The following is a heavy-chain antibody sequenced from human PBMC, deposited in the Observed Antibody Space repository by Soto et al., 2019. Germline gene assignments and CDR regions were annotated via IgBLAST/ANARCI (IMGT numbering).Heavy chain of an antibody. D-gene: IGHD3-10*01. CDR3: VRDDIGRGIDY. CDR2: INSDGSST. Sequence: EVQLVESGGGLVQPGGSLRLSCAASGFTFSSYWMHWVRQAPGKGLVWVSHINSDGSSTTYADSVKGRFTISRDNAKNTLYLQMNSLRAEDTAVYYCVRDDIGRGIDYWGLGTLVTVSS. V-gene: IGHV3-74*01. J-gene: IGHJ4*02. CDR1: GFTFSSYW.